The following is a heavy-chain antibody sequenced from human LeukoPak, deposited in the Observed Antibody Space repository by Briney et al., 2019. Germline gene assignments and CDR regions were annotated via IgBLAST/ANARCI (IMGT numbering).Heavy chain of an antibody. CDR2: INPNSGGT. J-gene: IGHJ4*02. CDR1: GYTFTGYY. Sequence: ASVKVSCKASGYTFTGYYMHWVRQAPGQGLEWMGWINPNSGGTNYAQKFQGRVTMTRDTSISTAYMELSRLRSDDTAVYCCARWGDYCSSTSCSMVLDYWGQGTLVTVSS. D-gene: IGHD2-2*01. V-gene: IGHV1-2*02. CDR3: ARWGDYCSSTSCSMVLDY.